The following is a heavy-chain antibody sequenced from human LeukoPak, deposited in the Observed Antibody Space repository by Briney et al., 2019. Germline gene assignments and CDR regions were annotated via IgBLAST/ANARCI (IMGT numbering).Heavy chain of an antibody. CDR3: ARGSRNCSGGSCYSSWDY. V-gene: IGHV4-4*07. D-gene: IGHD2-15*01. CDR2: IYSSGST. Sequence: SETLSLTCTVSNGSISSYYWNWIRHPAGEGLEWIGRIYSSGSTNYNPSLKSRVTMSVDTSKNQFSLNLSSVTAADTALYYCARGSRNCSGGSCYSSWDYWGQGTLVTVSS. J-gene: IGHJ4*02. CDR1: NGSISSYY.